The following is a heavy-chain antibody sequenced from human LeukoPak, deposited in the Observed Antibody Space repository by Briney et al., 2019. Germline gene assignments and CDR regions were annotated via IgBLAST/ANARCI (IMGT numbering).Heavy chain of an antibody. Sequence: GGSLRLSCAASGFTFSSYAMSWVRQAPGRGLEWVATIRQDGSQKYYLDSVKGRFTISRDNAKNSLYLQMNSLRAEDTAVYYCARESDHSVSQVDFDLWGQGTMVTVSS. CDR3: ARESDHSVSQVDFDL. J-gene: IGHJ3*01. CDR2: IRQDGSQK. CDR1: GFTFSSYA. D-gene: IGHD1-14*01. V-gene: IGHV3-7*01.